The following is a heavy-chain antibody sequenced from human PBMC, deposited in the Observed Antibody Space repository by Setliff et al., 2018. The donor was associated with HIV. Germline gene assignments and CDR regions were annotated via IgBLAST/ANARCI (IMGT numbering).Heavy chain of an antibody. Sequence: SGPTLVNPTQTLTLTCTFSGFSLSTSGMCVSWIRQPPGKALEWLARIDWDDDKYYSTSLKTRLTISKDTSKNQVVLTMTNMDPVDTATYYCVRNQCGTTANLECFDYWGQGTLVTVSS. CDR2: IDWDDDK. V-gene: IGHV2-70*11. D-gene: IGHD1-7*01. J-gene: IGHJ4*02. CDR3: VRNQCGTTANLECFDY. CDR1: GFSLSTSGMC.